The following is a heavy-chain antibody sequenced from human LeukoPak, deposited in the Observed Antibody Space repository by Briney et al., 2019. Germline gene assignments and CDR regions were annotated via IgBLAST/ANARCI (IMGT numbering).Heavy chain of an antibody. CDR2: IYYSGIT. Sequence: PSETLSLTCTVSGGSISSSSYYWGWIRQPPGKGLEWIGSIYYSGITYYNPSLKSRVTISVDTSKNQFSLKLSSVNAADTAVYYCARQGLGYCSSTSCYNAWYFDLWGRGTLVTVSS. J-gene: IGHJ2*01. D-gene: IGHD2-2*02. V-gene: IGHV4-39*01. CDR1: GGSISSSSYY. CDR3: ARQGLGYCSSTSCYNAWYFDL.